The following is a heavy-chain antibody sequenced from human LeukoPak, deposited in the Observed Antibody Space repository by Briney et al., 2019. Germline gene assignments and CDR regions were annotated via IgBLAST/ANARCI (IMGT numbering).Heavy chain of an antibody. CDR3: ARDATSGWTFDY. D-gene: IGHD6-19*01. CDR1: GYTFTGYY. CDR2: ILGNGDSS. Sequence: GASVKVSCKASGYTFTGYYMHWVRQAPGKGLEYVSAILGNGDSSFYADSVKGRFTISRDNSKNTLYLQMGSLRADDMAVYYCARDATSGWTFDYWGQGTQVTVSS. V-gene: IGHV3-64*02. J-gene: IGHJ4*02.